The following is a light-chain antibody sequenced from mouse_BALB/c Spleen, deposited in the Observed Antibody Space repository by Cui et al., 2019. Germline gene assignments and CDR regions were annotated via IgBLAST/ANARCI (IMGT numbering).Light chain of an antibody. CDR1: QDISNY. Sequence: QMPETTSSIIEYVGDRVTISCRASQDISNYLNWYQQKPDGTVKLLIYYTTRLHSGVPSRFSGSGSGTHYSLKISNLEQEDIGTYYCQQCNTLPRTFGGGTKLEIK. CDR2: YTT. J-gene: IGKJ1*01. CDR3: QQCNTLPRT. V-gene: IGKV10-96*01.